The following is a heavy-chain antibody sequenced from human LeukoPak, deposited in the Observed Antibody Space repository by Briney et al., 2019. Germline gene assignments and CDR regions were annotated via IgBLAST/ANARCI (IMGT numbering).Heavy chain of an antibody. J-gene: IGHJ4*02. D-gene: IGHD5-12*01. CDR1: GGSFSGYY. V-gene: IGHV4-34*01. CDR2: INHSGST. Sequence: PSETLSLTCAVYGGSFSGYYWSWIREPPGKGLEWIGEINHSGSTNYNPSLKSRVTISVDTSNNQFSLNLRSVTAADTAVYYCARRGEWLRFHFFDYWGQGRLVTVSS. CDR3: ARRGEWLRFHFFDY.